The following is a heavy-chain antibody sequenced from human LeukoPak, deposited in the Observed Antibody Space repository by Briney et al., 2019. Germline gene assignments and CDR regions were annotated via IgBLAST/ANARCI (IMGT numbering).Heavy chain of an antibody. Sequence: GGSLRLSCAASGFTFSDYYMSWIRQAPGKGLEWVSYISSSGSTIYYADSVKGRFTISRDNSKNTLYLQMNSLRAEDTAVYYCAKARLGYSGYDPFVFDYWGQGTLVTVSS. D-gene: IGHD5-12*01. V-gene: IGHV3-11*01. CDR1: GFTFSDYY. CDR2: ISSSGSTI. CDR3: AKARLGYSGYDPFVFDY. J-gene: IGHJ4*02.